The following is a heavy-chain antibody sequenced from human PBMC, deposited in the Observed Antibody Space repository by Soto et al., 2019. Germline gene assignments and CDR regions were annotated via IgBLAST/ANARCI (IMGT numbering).Heavy chain of an antibody. J-gene: IGHJ6*02. CDR3: ARRTTVVKDYYYYGMDV. CDR2: IIPIFGTA. Sequence: SVKVSCKASGGTFSIYAISWVRQAPGQGLEWMGGIIPIFGTANYAQKFQGRVTITADESTSTAYMELSSLRSEDTAVYYCARRTTVVKDYYYYGMDVWGQGTTVTVSS. V-gene: IGHV1-69*13. CDR1: GGTFSIYA. D-gene: IGHD4-17*01.